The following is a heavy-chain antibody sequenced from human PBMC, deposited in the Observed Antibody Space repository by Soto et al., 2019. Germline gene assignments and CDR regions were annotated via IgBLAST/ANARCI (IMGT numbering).Heavy chain of an antibody. CDR2: INHSGST. Sequence: KSSETLSLTCAVYGGSFSGYYWSWIRQPPGKGLEWIGEINHSGSTNYNPSLKSRVTISVDTSKNQFSLKLSSVTAADTAVYYCAREKSITMVRGVIGSVGGMDVWGQGTTVTVSS. CDR1: GGSFSGYY. J-gene: IGHJ6*02. V-gene: IGHV4-34*01. D-gene: IGHD3-10*01. CDR3: AREKSITMVRGVIGSVGGMDV.